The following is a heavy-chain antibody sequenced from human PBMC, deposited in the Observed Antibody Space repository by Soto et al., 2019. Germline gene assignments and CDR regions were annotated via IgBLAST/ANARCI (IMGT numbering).Heavy chain of an antibody. CDR1: GFTVSSNY. CDR2: IYSGGST. J-gene: IGHJ4*02. D-gene: IGHD3-10*01. CDR3: ARTGVPDQPTHAGYFDY. Sequence: GGSLRLSCAASGFTVSSNYMSWVRQAPGKGLEWVSVIYSGGSTYYADSVKGRFTISRDNSKNTLYLQMNSLRAEDTAVYYCARTGVPDQPTHAGYFDYWGQGTLVTSPQ. V-gene: IGHV3-66*01.